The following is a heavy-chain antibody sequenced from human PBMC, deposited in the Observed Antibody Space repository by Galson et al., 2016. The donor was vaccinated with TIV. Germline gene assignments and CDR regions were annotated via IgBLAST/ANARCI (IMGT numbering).Heavy chain of an antibody. CDR1: RGTFRNYD. Sequence: SVKVSCKASRGTFRNYDINWVRQATGQGLEWMGWMNPNSGNTGYAQKFRGRVTMTRNTAVRTAYMELSSLRSEDTAVYYCARSGDYGDYWGQGTLVTVSS. CDR3: ARSGDYGDY. J-gene: IGHJ4*02. CDR2: MNPNSGNT. V-gene: IGHV1-8*02. D-gene: IGHD4-17*01.